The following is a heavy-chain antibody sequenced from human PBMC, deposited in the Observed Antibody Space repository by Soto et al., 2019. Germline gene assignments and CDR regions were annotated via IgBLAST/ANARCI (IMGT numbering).Heavy chain of an antibody. J-gene: IGHJ6*02. Sequence: PSETLSLTCTVSGGSISSYYWSWIRQPPGKGLERIGYIYYSGSTNYNPSLKIRVTISVDTSKNQFSLKLSSVTAADTAVYYCARDLRYCGGDCYPGHYYYYGMDVWGQGTTVTVSS. CDR2: IYYSGST. V-gene: IGHV4-59*01. CDR1: GGSISSYY. CDR3: ARDLRYCGGDCYPGHYYYYGMDV. D-gene: IGHD2-21*02.